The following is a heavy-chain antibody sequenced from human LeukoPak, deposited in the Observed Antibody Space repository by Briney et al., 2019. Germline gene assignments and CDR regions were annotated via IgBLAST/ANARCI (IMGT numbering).Heavy chain of an antibody. V-gene: IGHV1-18*01. Sequence: ASVKVSCKASGYTFTSYGISWVRQAPGQGLEWMGWISAYNGNTNYAQKLQGRVTMTTDTSTSTAYMELRSLRSDDTAVYYCVRDFPLVVGATTDYFDYWGQGTLVTVSS. CDR3: VRDFPLVVGATTDYFDY. J-gene: IGHJ4*02. D-gene: IGHD1-26*01. CDR1: GYTFTSYG. CDR2: ISAYNGNT.